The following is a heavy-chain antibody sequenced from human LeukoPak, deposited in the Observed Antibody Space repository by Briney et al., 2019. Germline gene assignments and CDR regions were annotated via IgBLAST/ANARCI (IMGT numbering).Heavy chain of an antibody. D-gene: IGHD2-2*01. V-gene: IGHV4-34*01. CDR2: INHSGST. Sequence: PSETLSLTCAVYGGSFSGYYWSWIRQPPGKGLEWIGEINHSGSTNYNPSLKSRVTISVDTSKNQFSLKLSSVTAADTAVYYCARGNGVVPAASTFDYWGQGTLVTVSS. CDR3: ARGNGVVPAASTFDY. J-gene: IGHJ4*02. CDR1: GGSFSGYY.